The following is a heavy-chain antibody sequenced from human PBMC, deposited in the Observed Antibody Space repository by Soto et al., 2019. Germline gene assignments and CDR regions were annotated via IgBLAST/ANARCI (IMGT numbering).Heavy chain of an antibody. CDR3: ARAFKGIIENTGWPKPYYYGLDV. CDR1: GASLSGVY. D-gene: IGHD6-19*01. V-gene: IGHV4-34*01. J-gene: IGHJ6*02. CDR2: INHSGSA. Sequence: QVQLQQWGAGLLKPSETLSLTCGVSGASLSGVYWTWIRQTPGRGLEGIGEINHSGSAYSNPAFGDRVTISVDTSKKQFSLSLASISAADTARYYCARAFKGIIENTGWPKPYYYGLDVWAQGTAVIVSS.